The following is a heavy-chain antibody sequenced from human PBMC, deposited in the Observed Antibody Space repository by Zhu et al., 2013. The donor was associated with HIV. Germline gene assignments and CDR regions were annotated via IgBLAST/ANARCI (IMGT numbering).Heavy chain of an antibody. J-gene: IGHJ2*01. D-gene: IGHD2-15*01. V-gene: IGHV1-69*01. CDR2: IIPMFGTA. Sequence: QVQLVQSGAEVXKPGSSVKVSCKASGGTFSSYGISWVRQAPGQGLEWMGGIIPMFGTANYAQKFQARVTITADESTSTAYMELSSLRSEDTAVYYCARELRYCSGGSCKSGYFDLWGRGTLVTVSS. CDR1: GGTFSSYG. CDR3: ARELRYCSGGSCKSGYFDL.